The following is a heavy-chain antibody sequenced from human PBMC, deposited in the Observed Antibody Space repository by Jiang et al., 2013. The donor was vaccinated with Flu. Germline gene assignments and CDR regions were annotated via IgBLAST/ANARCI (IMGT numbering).Heavy chain of an antibody. Sequence: KPTQTLTLTCTFSGFSLSTSGVGVGWIRQPPGKALEWLALIYWDDDKRYSPSLKSRLTITKDTSKNQVVLTMTNMDPVDTATYYCAHRLQIRTYGDYSEYFQHWGQGTLVTVSS. J-gene: IGHJ1*01. V-gene: IGHV2-5*02. CDR3: AHRLQIRTYGDYSEYFQH. CDR2: IYWDDDK. D-gene: IGHD4-17*01. CDR1: GFSLSTSGVG.